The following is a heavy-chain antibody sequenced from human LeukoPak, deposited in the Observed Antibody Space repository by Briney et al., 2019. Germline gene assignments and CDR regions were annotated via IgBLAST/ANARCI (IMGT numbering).Heavy chain of an antibody. D-gene: IGHD5-18*01. Sequence: SVKVSCKASGGTFSSYAISWVRQAPGQGLEWMGGIIPIFGTANYAQEFQGRVTITADESTSTAYMELSSLRSEDTAVYYCARLSGYSYGYDYFDYWGQGTLVTVSS. CDR1: GGTFSSYA. CDR3: ARLSGYSYGYDYFDY. J-gene: IGHJ4*02. V-gene: IGHV1-69*13. CDR2: IIPIFGTA.